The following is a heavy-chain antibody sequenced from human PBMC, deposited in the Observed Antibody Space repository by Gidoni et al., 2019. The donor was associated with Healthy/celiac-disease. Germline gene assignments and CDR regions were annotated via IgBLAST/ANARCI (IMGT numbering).Heavy chain of an antibody. CDR2: SSSSSSYI. D-gene: IGHD3-9*01. V-gene: IGHV3-21*01. CDR1: GFTFSSYS. CDR3: ARGDGYFDWLLEYGDYYYGMDV. Sequence: EVQLVESGGGLVKPGGSLRLSCAASGFTFSSYSMNWVRQAPGKGLEWVSSSSSSSSYIYYADSVKGRFTISRDNAKNSLYLQMNSLRAEDTAVYYCARGDGYFDWLLEYGDYYYGMDVWGQGTTVTVSS. J-gene: IGHJ6*02.